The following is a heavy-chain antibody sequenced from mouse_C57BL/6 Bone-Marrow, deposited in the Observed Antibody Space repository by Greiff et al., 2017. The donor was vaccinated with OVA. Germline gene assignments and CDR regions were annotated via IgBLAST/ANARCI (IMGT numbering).Heavy chain of an antibody. CDR3: ARSGEIYYGIYWYFDV. CDR1: GYTFTSYG. J-gene: IGHJ1*03. Sequence: QVQLQQSGAELARPGASVKLSCKASGYTFTSYGISWVKQRTGQGLEWIGEIYPRSGNTYYNEKFKGKATLTADKSSSTAYMELRSLTSEDSAVYFCARSGEIYYGIYWYFDVWGTGTTVTVSS. CDR2: IYPRSGNT. V-gene: IGHV1-81*01. D-gene: IGHD2-1*01.